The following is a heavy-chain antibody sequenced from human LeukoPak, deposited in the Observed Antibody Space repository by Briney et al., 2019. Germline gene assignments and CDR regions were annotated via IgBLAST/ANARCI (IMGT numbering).Heavy chain of an antibody. CDR1: AFTFNTYW. Sequence: GGSLRLSCAASAFTFNTYWMHWVRQVPGRGLEWVSRINGDESSTYYADSVKGRFTISRDNSKNPLYLQMNSLRAEDTAVYYCARWRLPNGNWFDPWGQGTLVTVSS. CDR2: INGDESST. CDR3: ARWRLPNGNWFDP. J-gene: IGHJ5*02. V-gene: IGHV3-74*01. D-gene: IGHD1-1*01.